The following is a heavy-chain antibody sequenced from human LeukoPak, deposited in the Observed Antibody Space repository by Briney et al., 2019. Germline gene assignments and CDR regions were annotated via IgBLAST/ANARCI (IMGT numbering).Heavy chain of an antibody. J-gene: IGHJ4*02. CDR1: GFTFSSYW. CDR3: ARDQAVAEAEFDY. Sequence: GGSLRLSCAASGFTFSSYWMHWVRQAPGKGLVWVSRINSDGSSTSYADSVKGRFAISRDNAKNTLYLQMNSLRAEDTAVYYCARDQAVAEAEFDYWGQGTLVTVSS. CDR2: INSDGSST. V-gene: IGHV3-74*01. D-gene: IGHD6-19*01.